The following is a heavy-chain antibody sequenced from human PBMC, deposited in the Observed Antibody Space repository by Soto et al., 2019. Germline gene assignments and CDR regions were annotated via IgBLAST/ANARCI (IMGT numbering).Heavy chain of an antibody. CDR2: ISYDGNTQ. D-gene: IGHD6-6*01. J-gene: IGHJ6*02. V-gene: IGHV3-30-3*01. CDR1: GFTFRSYA. Sequence: PGSSLRLSCSASGFTFRSYAMHCVLQAPGKGLEWVRVISYDGNTQHYADSVKGRFTICRYNSNNTLYLQMNSLRAADTAVYYCARERGFYTRSSVFRQDYYGMDAWGQGTRVTVSS. CDR3: ARERGFYTRSSVFRQDYYGMDA.